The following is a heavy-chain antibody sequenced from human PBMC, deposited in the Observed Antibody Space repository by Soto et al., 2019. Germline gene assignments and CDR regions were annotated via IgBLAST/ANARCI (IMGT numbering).Heavy chain of an antibody. Sequence: ASVKVSCKVSGYTLTELSMHWVRQAPGKGLEWMGGFDPEDGETIYAQKFQGRVTMTEDTSTDTAYMELSSLRSEDTAVYYCATIYSSGWRFDAFDIWGQGTMVTVSS. V-gene: IGHV1-24*01. CDR2: FDPEDGET. J-gene: IGHJ3*02. CDR1: GYTLTELS. D-gene: IGHD6-19*01. CDR3: ATIYSSGWRFDAFDI.